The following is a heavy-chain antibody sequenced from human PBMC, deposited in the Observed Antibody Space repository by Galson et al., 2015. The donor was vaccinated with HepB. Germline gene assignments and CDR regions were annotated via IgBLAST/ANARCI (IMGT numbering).Heavy chain of an antibody. CDR1: GGSISSSNW. V-gene: IGHV4-4*02. CDR2: IYHSGST. CDR3: ARDQRSQDDFWSGYPSYRWFDP. Sequence: TLSLTCAVSGGSISSSNWWSWVRQPPGKGLEWIGEIYHSGSTNYNPSLKSRVTISVDKSKNQFSLKLSSVTAADTAVYYCARDQRSQDDFWSGYPSYRWFDPWGQGTLVTVSS. J-gene: IGHJ5*02. D-gene: IGHD3-3*01.